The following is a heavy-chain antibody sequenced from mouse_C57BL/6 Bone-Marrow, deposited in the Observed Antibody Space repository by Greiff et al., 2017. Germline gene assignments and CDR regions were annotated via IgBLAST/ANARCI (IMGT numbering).Heavy chain of an antibody. D-gene: IGHD1-1*01. J-gene: IGHJ1*03. V-gene: IGHV5-4*01. Sequence: EVKLEESGGGLVKPGGSLKLSCAASGFTFSSYALSWVRQTPEKRLEWVATISDGGSYTYYPDNVKGRFTISRDNAKNNLYLQMSHLKSEDTAMYYCARERGHYYGSSYGYFDVWGTGTTVTGSS. CDR2: ISDGGSYT. CDR3: ARERGHYYGSSYGYFDV. CDR1: GFTFSSYA.